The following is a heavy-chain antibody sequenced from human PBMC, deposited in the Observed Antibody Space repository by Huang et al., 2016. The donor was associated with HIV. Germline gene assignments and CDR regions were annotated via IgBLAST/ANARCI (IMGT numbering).Heavy chain of an antibody. V-gene: IGHV1-69*01. D-gene: IGHD4-17*01. CDR1: GGTFSKYA. CDR2: IIPMFGTP. Sequence: VKVSCKPSGGTFSKYAISWLRQAPGEGLEWLGGIIPMFGTPNYAREFQGRVKITADDSTRTTDVEVSSLRSEDTALYYCARGQLGSYGDYDVLYWGQGTLVTVSS. CDR3: ARGQLGSYGDYDVLY. J-gene: IGHJ4*02.